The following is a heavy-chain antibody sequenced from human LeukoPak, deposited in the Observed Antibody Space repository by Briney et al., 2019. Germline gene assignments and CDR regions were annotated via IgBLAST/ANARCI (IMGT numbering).Heavy chain of an antibody. J-gene: IGHJ4*02. CDR1: GGSISSSSYY. Sequence: SETLSLTCTVSGGSISSSSYYWGWIRQPPGKGLEWIGSIYYSGSTYYNPSLKSRVTISVDTSKNQFSLKLSSVTAADTAVYYCARVAPGWELLIGYFDYWGQGTLVTVSS. D-gene: IGHD1-26*01. CDR2: IYYSGST. V-gene: IGHV4-39*07. CDR3: ARVAPGWELLIGYFDY.